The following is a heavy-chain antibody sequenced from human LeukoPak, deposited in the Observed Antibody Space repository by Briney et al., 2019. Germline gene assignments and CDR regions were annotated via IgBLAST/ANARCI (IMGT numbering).Heavy chain of an antibody. CDR3: ASGPTLFSSSWYFYYYYYMDV. V-gene: IGHV1-2*02. J-gene: IGHJ6*03. D-gene: IGHD6-13*01. CDR1: RYTFTGYY. CDR2: INPNSGDT. Sequence: ASVKVSCKASRYTFTGYYMHWVRQAPGQGLEWMGWINPNSGDTNYAQKFQGRVTITADKSTSTAYMELSSLRSEDTAVYYCASGPTLFSSSWYFYYYYYMDVWGKGTTVTVSS.